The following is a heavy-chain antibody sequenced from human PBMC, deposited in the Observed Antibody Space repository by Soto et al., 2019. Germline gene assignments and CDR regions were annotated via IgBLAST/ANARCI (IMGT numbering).Heavy chain of an antibody. CDR2: INHSGST. CDR3: ARPDGGYYYGMNV. D-gene: IGHD3-10*01. V-gene: IGHV4-34*01. J-gene: IGHJ6*02. Sequence: PSETLSLTCAVYGGSFSGYYWSWIRQPPVKGLEWIGEINHSGSTNYNPSLKSRVTISVDTSKNQFSLKLSSVTAADTAVYYCARPDGGYYYGMNVWGQGTTVTVSS. CDR1: GGSFSGYY.